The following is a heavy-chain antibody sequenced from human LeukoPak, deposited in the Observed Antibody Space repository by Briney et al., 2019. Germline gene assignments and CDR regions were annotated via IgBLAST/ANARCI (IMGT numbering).Heavy chain of an antibody. D-gene: IGHD3-3*01. Sequence: SETLSLTCAVYGGSFSGYYWSWIRQPPGKGLEWIGEINHSGSTNYNPSLKSRVTISVDTSKNQFSLKLSSVTAADTAVYYCAREVRITIFGVVIFDAFDIWGQGTMVTVSS. V-gene: IGHV4-34*01. CDR2: INHSGST. CDR1: GGSFSGYY. J-gene: IGHJ3*02. CDR3: AREVRITIFGVVIFDAFDI.